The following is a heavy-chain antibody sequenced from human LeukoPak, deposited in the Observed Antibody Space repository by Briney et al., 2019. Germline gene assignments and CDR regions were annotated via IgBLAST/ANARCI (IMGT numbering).Heavy chain of an antibody. V-gene: IGHV4-31*03. CDR2: IYYSGST. CDR3: ARVGNNYGYYFDY. Sequence: SQTLSLTCTVSGGSISSGGYYWSWIRQHPGKGLEWIGYIYYSGSTYYNPSLKSRVTISVDTSKNQFSLKLSSVTAADTAVYYCARVGNNYGYYFDYWGQGTLVTVSS. J-gene: IGHJ4*02. D-gene: IGHD3-10*01. CDR1: GGSISSGGYY.